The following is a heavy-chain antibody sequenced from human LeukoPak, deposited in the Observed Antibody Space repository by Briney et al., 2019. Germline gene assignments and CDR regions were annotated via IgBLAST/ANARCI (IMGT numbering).Heavy chain of an antibody. CDR1: GYTFTGYY. D-gene: IGHD3-10*01. J-gene: IGHJ3*02. Sequence: ASVKVSCKASGYTFTGYYMHWVRQAPGQGLEWMGWINPNSGGTNYAQKFQGRVTMTRDTSISTAYMELSRLRSDDTAVYYCARDQNPTKIWFGELTRHDAFDIWGQGTMVTVSS. CDR3: ARDQNPTKIWFGELTRHDAFDI. CDR2: INPNSGGT. V-gene: IGHV1-2*02.